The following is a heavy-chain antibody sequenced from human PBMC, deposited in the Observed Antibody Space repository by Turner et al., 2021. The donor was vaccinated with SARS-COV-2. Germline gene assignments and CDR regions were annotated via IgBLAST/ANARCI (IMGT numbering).Heavy chain of an antibody. CDR2: IYYTGST. CDR1: GFSISTNTYY. D-gene: IGHD5-12*01. V-gene: IGHV4-39*01. Sequence: LQLHESGPGLVTPSDTLSPTRIPSGFSISTNTYYWGWIRQPPGKGLEWIGTIYYTGSTDYNPALESRVTISIDTSKSQFSLNLKSVIAADTAVYYCARAPNFGGSGYFDLWGRGTLVTVSS. CDR3: ARAPNFGGSGYFDL. J-gene: IGHJ2*01.